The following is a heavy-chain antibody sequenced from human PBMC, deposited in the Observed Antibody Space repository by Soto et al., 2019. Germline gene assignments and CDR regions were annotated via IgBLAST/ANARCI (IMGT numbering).Heavy chain of an antibody. CDR2: IYYSGST. CDR3: ARRYGSAIDP. CDR1: GGSISSYY. D-gene: IGHD1-26*01. V-gene: IGHV4-59*08. Sequence: SETLSLTCTVSGGSISSYYWSWIRQPPGKGLEWIGYIYYSGSTNCNPSLKSRVTTSVDTSKNQFSLKLSSVTAADTAVYYCARRYGSAIDPWGQGTLVTVSS. J-gene: IGHJ5*02.